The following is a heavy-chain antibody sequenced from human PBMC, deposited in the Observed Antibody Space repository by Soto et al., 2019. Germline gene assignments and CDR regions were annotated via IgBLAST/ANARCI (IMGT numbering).Heavy chain of an antibody. CDR3: ARDLYSSSSYYPRRSLFGMDV. J-gene: IGHJ6*02. Sequence: PSQTLSLTCAISGDSVSSNSAAWNWIRQSPSRGLEWLGRTYYRSKWYNDYAVSVKSRITINPDTSKNQFSLQLNSVTPEDTAVYYCARDLYSSSSYYPRRSLFGMDVWGQGTTVTVSS. CDR2: TYYRSKWYN. D-gene: IGHD6-13*01. CDR1: GDSVSSNSAA. V-gene: IGHV6-1*01.